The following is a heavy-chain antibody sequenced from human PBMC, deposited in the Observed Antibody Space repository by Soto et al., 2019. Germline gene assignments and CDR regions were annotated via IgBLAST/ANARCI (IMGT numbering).Heavy chain of an antibody. CDR3: ARGGTMVRGVRKAGYYGMDV. J-gene: IGHJ6*02. CDR2: INHSGST. V-gene: IGHV4-34*01. CDR1: GGSFSGYY. D-gene: IGHD3-10*01. Sequence: SETLSLTCAVYGGSFSGYYWSWIRQPPGKGLEWIGEINHSGSTNYNPSLKSRVTISVDTSKNQFSLKLSSVTAADTAVYYCARGGTMVRGVRKAGYYGMDVWGQGTTVTVSS.